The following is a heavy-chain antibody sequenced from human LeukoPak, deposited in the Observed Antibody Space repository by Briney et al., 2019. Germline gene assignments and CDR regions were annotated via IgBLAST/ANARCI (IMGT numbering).Heavy chain of an antibody. CDR2: INHSGGT. CDR3: ARGTEYSSSTSRWYYYYYYYMDV. J-gene: IGHJ6*03. D-gene: IGHD6-6*01. CDR1: GGSFSGYY. V-gene: IGHV4-34*01. Sequence: TPSETLSLTCAVYGGSFSGYYWSWIRQSPGKGLEWIGEINHSGGTNYNPSLKSRVTISVDTSKNQFSLKLNSVTAADTAVYYCARGTEYSSSTSRWYYYYYYYMDVWGKGTTVTVSS.